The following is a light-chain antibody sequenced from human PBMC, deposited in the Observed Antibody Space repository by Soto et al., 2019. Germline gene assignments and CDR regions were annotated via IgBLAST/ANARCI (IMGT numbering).Light chain of an antibody. CDR2: GSS. CDR1: QSVGSRS. Sequence: EMVLTQSPGTLSLSPGERATLSCRASQSVGSRSVAWYQQKPGQAPRLVIYGSSDRPTGIPDRFSGNGSGTDFTLTISILEPEAFAVYYCQQYGSSPPDTFGQGTKVEIK. J-gene: IGKJ2*01. CDR3: QQYGSSPPDT. V-gene: IGKV3-20*01.